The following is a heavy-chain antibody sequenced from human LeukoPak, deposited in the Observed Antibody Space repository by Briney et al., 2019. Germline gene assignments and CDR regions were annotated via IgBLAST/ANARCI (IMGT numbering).Heavy chain of an antibody. CDR1: GTTFTKSA. J-gene: IGHJ4*02. Sequence: SVKVSCKASGTTFTKSAISWVRQAPGQGLEWMGGVIPILGTTNYAQKFQDRVSITTDESTSTAYMEVNSLGSVDTAVYYCARDDGSATMGFDSWGQGTLVTVSS. D-gene: IGHD1-26*01. CDR2: VIPILGTT. V-gene: IGHV1-69*05. CDR3: ARDDGSATMGFDS.